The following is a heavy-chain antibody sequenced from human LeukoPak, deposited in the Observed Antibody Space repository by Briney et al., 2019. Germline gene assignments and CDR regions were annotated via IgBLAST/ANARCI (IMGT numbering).Heavy chain of an antibody. D-gene: IGHD3-10*01. V-gene: IGHV3-23*01. CDR3: VKAPMVRGVRQTSYYFDY. CDR2: ISGSGGAGT. Sequence: QAGGSLRLSCAGSGFTFSSYAMSWVRQAPGKGLEWVSTISGSGGAGTYYADSVKGRFTVSRDNSRNTLYLPMNSLRAEDTAVYYCVKAPMVRGVRQTSYYFDYWGQGTLVTVSS. J-gene: IGHJ4*02. CDR1: GFTFSSYA.